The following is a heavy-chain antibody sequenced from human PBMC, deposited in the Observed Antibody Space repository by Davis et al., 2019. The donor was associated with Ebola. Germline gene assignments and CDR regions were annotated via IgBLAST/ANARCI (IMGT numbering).Heavy chain of an antibody. V-gene: IGHV3-73*01. Sequence: GESLKISCAAFGFTFSGSAMYWVRQASGKGLEWVGRIRSKANSYATAYAASVRGRFTISRDDSRNTAYLQMNSLKAEDTAVYYCTARGHDDGDPPLDSWGQGTLVTVSS. D-gene: IGHD4-17*01. J-gene: IGHJ5*01. CDR3: TARGHDDGDPPLDS. CDR2: IRSKANSYAT. CDR1: GFTFSGSA.